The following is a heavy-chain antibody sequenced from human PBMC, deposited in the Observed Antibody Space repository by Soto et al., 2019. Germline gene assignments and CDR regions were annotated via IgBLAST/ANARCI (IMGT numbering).Heavy chain of an antibody. Sequence: ASVKVSCKASGYTFTSYYMHWVRQAPGQGLEWMGIINPSGGSTSYAQKFQGRVTMTRDTSTSTVYMELSSLRSEDTAVYYCARDPKFGEFDYSGMDVWGQGTTVTVSS. D-gene: IGHD3-10*01. CDR2: INPSGGST. CDR3: ARDPKFGEFDYSGMDV. J-gene: IGHJ6*02. CDR1: GYTFTSYY. V-gene: IGHV1-46*01.